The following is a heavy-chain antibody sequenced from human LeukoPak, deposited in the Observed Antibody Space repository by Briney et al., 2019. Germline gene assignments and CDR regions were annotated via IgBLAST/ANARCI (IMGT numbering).Heavy chain of an antibody. CDR1: GFTFSGSA. CDR3: TRPGTYYDILTGYYLDRDYYYMDV. CDR2: IRSKANSYAT. V-gene: IGHV3-73*01. D-gene: IGHD3-9*01. J-gene: IGHJ6*03. Sequence: GGSLRLSCAASGFTFSGSAMHWVRQASGKGLEWVGRIRSKANSYATAYAAPVKGRFTISRDDSRNTAYLQMNSLKTEDTAVYYCTRPGTYYDILTGYYLDRDYYYMDVWGKGTTVTVSS.